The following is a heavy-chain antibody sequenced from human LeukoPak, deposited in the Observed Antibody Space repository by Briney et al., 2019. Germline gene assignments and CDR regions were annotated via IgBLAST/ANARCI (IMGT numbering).Heavy chain of an antibody. CDR3: AKDRFIAAAGTADDY. CDR2: ISGSGGST. CDR1: GFTFSSYA. J-gene: IGHJ4*02. D-gene: IGHD6-13*01. V-gene: IGHV3-23*01. Sequence: GGFLRLSCAASGFTFSSYAMSWVRQAPGKGLEWVSAISGSGGSTYYADSVKGRFTISRDNSKNTLYLQMNSLRAEDTAVYYCAKDRFIAAAGTADDYWGQGTLVTVSS.